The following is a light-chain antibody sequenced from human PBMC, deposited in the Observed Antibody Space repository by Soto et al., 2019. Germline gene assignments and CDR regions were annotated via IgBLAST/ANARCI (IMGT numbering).Light chain of an antibody. CDR2: LGF. CDR1: QSLLHSNGYTY. CDR3: MQRLQPFYT. V-gene: IGKV2-28*01. J-gene: IGKJ2*01. Sequence: DIVMTQSPLSLPVTPGEPASISCRSSQSLLHSNGYTYLDWYLQKPGQSPQLLIYLGFNRASGVPDRFSGSGSGTDFTLKISRVEAEDVGVYYCMQRLQPFYTFGQGTKLEIK.